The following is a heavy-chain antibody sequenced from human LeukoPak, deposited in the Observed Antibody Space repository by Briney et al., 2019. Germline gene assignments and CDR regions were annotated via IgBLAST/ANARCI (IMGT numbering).Heavy chain of an antibody. CDR2: IRSKAYGGTT. CDR1: GFTFGDYA. CDR3: TRAGDVPIAAADH. V-gene: IGHV3-49*01. J-gene: IGHJ4*02. D-gene: IGHD6-13*01. Sequence: YPGGSLRLSCTASGFTFGDYAMSWFRQAPGKGLEWVGFIRSKAYGGTTEYTASVKGRFTISRDDSKSIAYLQMNSLKTEDTAVYYCTRAGDVPIAAADHWGQGTLVTVSS.